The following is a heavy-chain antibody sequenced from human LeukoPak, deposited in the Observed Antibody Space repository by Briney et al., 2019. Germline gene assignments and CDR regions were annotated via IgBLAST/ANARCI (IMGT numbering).Heavy chain of an antibody. D-gene: IGHD2-2*02. CDR3: ARDGCSTTSCYTSRWYFDL. J-gene: IGHJ2*01. CDR1: GGPISSGSYY. Sequence: SQTLSLTCTVSGGPISSGSYYWSWIRQPPGKGLEWIGYIYYSGSTNYNPSLKSRVTMSVDTSKNRFSLKLSSVTAADTAVYYCARDGCSTTSCYTSRWYFDLWGRGTLVTVSS. V-gene: IGHV4-61*01. CDR2: IYYSGST.